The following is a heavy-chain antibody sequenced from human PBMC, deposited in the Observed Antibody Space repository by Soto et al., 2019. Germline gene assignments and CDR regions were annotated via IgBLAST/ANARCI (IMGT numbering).Heavy chain of an antibody. J-gene: IGHJ3*02. V-gene: IGHV4-61*01. CDR1: CCLGSQGSYL. CDR2: IYYSGST. Sequence: QVQLQGVGPRLGEPFEALAPNLTCSCCLGSQGSYLLGLVPQPPREGLEWIGYIYYSGSTNYNPSLKSRVTISVDTSKNQFSLKLSSVTAADTAVYYCARAYKVAFDAFDIWGQGTMVTVSS. CDR3: ARAYKVAFDAFDI. D-gene: IGHD1-1*01.